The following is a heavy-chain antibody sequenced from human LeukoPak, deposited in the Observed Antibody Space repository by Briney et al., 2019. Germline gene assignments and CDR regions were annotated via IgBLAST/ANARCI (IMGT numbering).Heavy chain of an antibody. CDR2: IHTSGTT. Sequence: SKTLSLTCSVSGGSITFYYWNWMRKPAGKGLEWIGRIHTSGTTNYNPSLKSRVTMSIDTSQKKFSLNLTSVTAADTAVYYCASSSWIKTFDYWGQGALVTVSS. CDR1: GGSITFYY. J-gene: IGHJ4*02. CDR3: ASSSWIKTFDY. D-gene: IGHD6-6*01. V-gene: IGHV4-4*07.